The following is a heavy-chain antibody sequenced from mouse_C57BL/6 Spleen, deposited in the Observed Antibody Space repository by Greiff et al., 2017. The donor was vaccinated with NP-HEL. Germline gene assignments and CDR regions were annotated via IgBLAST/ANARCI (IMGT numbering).Heavy chain of an antibody. J-gene: IGHJ1*03. D-gene: IGHD1-1*01. CDR1: GYTFTSYW. V-gene: IGHV1-50*01. CDR2: IDPSDSYT. Sequence: QVQLQQPGAELVKPGASVKLSCKASGYTFTSYWMQWVKQRPGQGLEWIGEIDPSDSYTNYNQKFKGKATLTVDTSSSTAYMQLSSLTSEDSAVYYCAKGYYYGSSHRYFDVWGTGTTVTVSS. CDR3: AKGYYYGSSHRYFDV.